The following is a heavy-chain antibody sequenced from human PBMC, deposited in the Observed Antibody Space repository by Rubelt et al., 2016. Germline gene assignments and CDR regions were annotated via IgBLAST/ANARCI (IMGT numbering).Heavy chain of an antibody. J-gene: IGHJ6*02. D-gene: IGHD3-9*01. CDR3: ARDLKDYYYYYGMDV. CDR1: GFTFSSYS. Sequence: EVQLVESGGGLVQPGGSLRLSCAASGFTFSSYSMNWVRQAPGKGLEWVSYISSSSSTLYYADFVKVRFTISRDNAKKSLYLQMNSLRAEDTAVYYCARDLKDYYYYYGMDVWGQGTTVTVSS. V-gene: IGHV3-48*04. CDR2: ISSSSSTL.